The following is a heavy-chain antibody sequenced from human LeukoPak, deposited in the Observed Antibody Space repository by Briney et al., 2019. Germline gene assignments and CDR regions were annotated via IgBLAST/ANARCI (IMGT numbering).Heavy chain of an antibody. D-gene: IGHD1-26*01. CDR1: GGSISSYY. J-gene: IGHJ3*02. V-gene: IGHV4-59*08. Sequence: SETLSLTCTVSGGSISSYYWSWIRQPPGKGLEWIGYIYYSGSTNYNPSLKSRVTISVDTSKNQFSLKLSSVTATDTAVYFCATNRAGTYDRPFDIWGQGTMVTVSS. CDR3: ATNRAGTYDRPFDI. CDR2: IYYSGST.